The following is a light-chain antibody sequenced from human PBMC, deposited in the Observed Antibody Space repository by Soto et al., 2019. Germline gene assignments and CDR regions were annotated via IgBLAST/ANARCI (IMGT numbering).Light chain of an antibody. CDR1: QSVSSNY. CDR2: GAS. CDR3: PHYGTSAAP. V-gene: IGKV3-20*01. Sequence: TLSLSAGEIATLGCRASQSVSSNYLAWYQPKPGQAPRPLIYGASSRATGIPHRFSGTGSGTDCTLTIGSLEPEDVSLYYCPHYGTSAAPFGEGTKVDI. J-gene: IGKJ1*01.